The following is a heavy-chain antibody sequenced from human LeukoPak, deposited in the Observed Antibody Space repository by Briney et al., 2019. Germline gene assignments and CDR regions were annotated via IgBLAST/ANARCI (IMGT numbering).Heavy chain of an antibody. CDR3: ASYPRYSSTPPFDY. J-gene: IGHJ4*02. V-gene: IGHV1-2*02. CDR1: GYSFTGQD. Sequence: ASVKVSCKASGYSFTGQDMHWVRQAPGQGLEWMGWINPNSGDTNYAQKFQGRVTMTRDTTISTACMELNRLTSDDTAVYYCASYPRYSSTPPFDYWGQGTPVTVSS. D-gene: IGHD6-19*01. CDR2: INPNSGDT.